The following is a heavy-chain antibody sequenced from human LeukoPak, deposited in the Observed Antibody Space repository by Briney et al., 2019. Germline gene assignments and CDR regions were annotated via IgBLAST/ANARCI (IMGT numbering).Heavy chain of an antibody. Sequence: SETLSLTCTVSGGSISSYYWSWIRQPPGKGLEWIGYIYYSGSTNYNPSLKSRVTISVDTSKNQFSLKLSSVTAADTAVYYCARDYYDSSGYLDAFDIWGQGTVVTVSS. CDR3: ARDYYDSSGYLDAFDI. J-gene: IGHJ3*02. CDR2: IYYSGST. CDR1: GGSISSYY. V-gene: IGHV4-59*01. D-gene: IGHD3-22*01.